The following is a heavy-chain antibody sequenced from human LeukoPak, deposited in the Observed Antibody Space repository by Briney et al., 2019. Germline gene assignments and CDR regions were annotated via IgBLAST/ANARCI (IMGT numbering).Heavy chain of an antibody. J-gene: IGHJ4*02. V-gene: IGHV4-59*01. CDR3: ARAYYDSSGYYSYYFDS. D-gene: IGHD3-22*01. CDR2: MFYTGST. CDR1: GGSISGYY. Sequence: PSETLSLTCTVSGGSISGYYWTWIRQPPGRGLEGSGYMFYTGSTNYNPSLQRLVTISLDTSKNAFSLKLSSVTAADPAVYYCARAYYDSSGYYSYYFDSWGQGTLVTVSS.